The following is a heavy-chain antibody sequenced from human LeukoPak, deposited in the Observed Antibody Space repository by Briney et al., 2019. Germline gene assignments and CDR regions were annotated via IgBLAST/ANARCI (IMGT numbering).Heavy chain of an antibody. CDR1: GGSLSSRGFF. CDR2: VYYDGVT. J-gene: IGHJ5*02. V-gene: IGHV4-39*01. CDR3: ARLFCSGAVCPSLPYSHFVP. D-gene: IGHD3-3*01. Sequence: SETLSLTRTLSGGSLSSRGFFWGWIRHPPGKGPEWMGSVYYDGVTYYNRSFQSRVPMSLDKSTNRFSLRLSSVTAADTAVYYCARLFCSGAVCPSLPYSHFVPWGEGSLVIVST.